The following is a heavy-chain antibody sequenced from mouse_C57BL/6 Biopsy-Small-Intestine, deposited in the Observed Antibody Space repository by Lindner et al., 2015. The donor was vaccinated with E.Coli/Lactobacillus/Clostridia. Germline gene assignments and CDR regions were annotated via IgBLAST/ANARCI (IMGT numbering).Heavy chain of an antibody. J-gene: IGHJ4*01. CDR3: ARSGLLEMDY. D-gene: IGHD2-3*01. CDR2: IYPGDGDT. V-gene: IGHV1-80*01. Sequence: VQLQESGPELVKPGASVKISCKASGYAFSNYWMNWVKQRPGKGLEWIGQIYPGDGDTNYNGKFKGKATLTADKSSSTAYMQVSSLTSEDSAVYFCARSGLLEMDYWGQGTSVTVSS. CDR1: GYAFSNYW.